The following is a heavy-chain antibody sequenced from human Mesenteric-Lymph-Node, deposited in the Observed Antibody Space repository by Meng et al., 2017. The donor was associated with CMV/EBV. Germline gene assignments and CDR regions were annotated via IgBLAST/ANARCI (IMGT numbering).Heavy chain of an antibody. Sequence: GGSLRLSCAASGFTFSSYSMNWVRQAPGKGLEWVSSISSSSSYIYYADSVKGRFTVSRDNAKNSLYLQMNSLRAEDTAVYYCARDPAAAGSYRGQGTLVTVSS. CDR3: ARDPAAAGSY. CDR1: GFTFSSYS. D-gene: IGHD6-13*01. J-gene: IGHJ4*02. CDR2: ISSSSSYI. V-gene: IGHV3-21*01.